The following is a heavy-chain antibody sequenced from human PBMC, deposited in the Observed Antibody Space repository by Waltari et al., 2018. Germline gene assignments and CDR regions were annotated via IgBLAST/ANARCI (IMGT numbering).Heavy chain of an antibody. Sequence: QVQLVQSGAEVKKPGASVTVSCTASGYTFTSYDINWVRQATGQGLEWMGWMNPNSGNTGYAQKFQGRVTITRNTSISTAYMELSSLRSEDTAVYYCARVYDIVGVPGGFDYWGQGTLVTVSS. CDR3: ARVYDIVGVPGGFDY. J-gene: IGHJ4*02. CDR1: GYTFTSYD. CDR2: MNPNSGNT. V-gene: IGHV1-8*03. D-gene: IGHD1-26*01.